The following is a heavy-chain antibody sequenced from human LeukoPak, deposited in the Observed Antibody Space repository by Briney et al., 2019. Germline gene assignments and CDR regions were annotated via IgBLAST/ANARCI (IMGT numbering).Heavy chain of an antibody. D-gene: IGHD6-13*01. Sequence: GGSLRLSCAASGFTFSSYAMSWVRQAPGKGLEWVTAISGSGGSTYYADSVKGRFTISRDNSKNTLYLQMNSLRAEDTAVYYCAKTRPLDSSSWSHGDYWGQGTLVTVSS. CDR1: GFTFSSYA. V-gene: IGHV3-23*01. CDR2: ISGSGGST. CDR3: AKTRPLDSSSWSHGDY. J-gene: IGHJ4*02.